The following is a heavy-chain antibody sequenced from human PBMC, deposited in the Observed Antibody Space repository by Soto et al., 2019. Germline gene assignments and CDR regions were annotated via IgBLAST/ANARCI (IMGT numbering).Heavy chain of an antibody. CDR3: ARVADTAMVTN. Sequence: SETLSLTCAVYGGSFSGYYWSWIRQPPGKGLEWIGEINHSGGTNYNPSLKSRVTISVDTSKNQFSLKLSSVTAADTAVYYCARVADTAMVTNWGQGTLVTVSS. J-gene: IGHJ4*02. D-gene: IGHD5-18*01. V-gene: IGHV4-34*01. CDR1: GGSFSGYY. CDR2: INHSGGT.